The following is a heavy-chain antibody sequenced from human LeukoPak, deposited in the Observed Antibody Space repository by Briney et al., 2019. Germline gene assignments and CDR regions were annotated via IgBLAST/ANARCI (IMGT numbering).Heavy chain of an antibody. D-gene: IGHD6-13*01. CDR1: GFTSSNYG. V-gene: IGHV3-48*02. J-gene: IGHJ5*02. Sequence: GGSLRLSCAASGFTSSNYGMNWVRQAPGKGLEWVSYISPTSTTIHYADSVKGRFTISRDNAKNSLYLQMNSLRDEDTAVYFCASGQLVLDNWFDPWGQGTLVTVSS. CDR2: ISPTSTTI. CDR3: ASGQLVLDNWFDP.